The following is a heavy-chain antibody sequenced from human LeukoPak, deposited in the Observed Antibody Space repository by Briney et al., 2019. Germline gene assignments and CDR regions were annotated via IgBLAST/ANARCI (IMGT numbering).Heavy chain of an antibody. D-gene: IGHD3-22*01. CDR1: GFTFTSSA. Sequence: SVKVSCMASGFTFTSSAVQWVRQARGQRLEWIGWIVVGSGNTNYAQKFQERVTITRDMSTSTAYMELSSLRSEDTAVYYCAAGLGESSGYYYVFGLSWGQGTLVTVSS. J-gene: IGHJ5*02. CDR2: IVVGSGNT. CDR3: AAGLGESSGYYYVFGLS. V-gene: IGHV1-58*01.